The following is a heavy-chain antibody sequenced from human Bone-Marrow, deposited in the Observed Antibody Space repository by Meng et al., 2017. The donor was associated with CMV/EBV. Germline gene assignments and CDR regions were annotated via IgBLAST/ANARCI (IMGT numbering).Heavy chain of an antibody. CDR1: GFTFSSYE. CDR3: ARGKGGDSSSWYRPTSYYYYGMDV. D-gene: IGHD6-13*01. Sequence: GESLKISCAASGFTFSSYEMNWVRQAPGKGLEWVSYISSSGSTIYYADSVKGRFTISRDNAKNSLYLQMNSLRAEDTAVYYCARGKGGDSSSWYRPTSYYYYGMDVWGQGTTVTGSS. V-gene: IGHV3-48*03. CDR2: ISSSGSTI. J-gene: IGHJ6*01.